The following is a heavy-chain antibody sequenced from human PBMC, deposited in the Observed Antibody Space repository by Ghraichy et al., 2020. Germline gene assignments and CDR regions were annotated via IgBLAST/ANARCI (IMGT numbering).Heavy chain of an antibody. CDR3: AIPDIKTERTFQRRAGFDP. V-gene: IGHV1-2*02. D-gene: IGHD1-1*01. Sequence: ASVKVSCKASGYTFTGYYMHWVRQAPGQGLEWMGWINPNSGGTNYAQKFQGRVTMTRDTSISTAYMELSRLRSDDTAVYYCAIPDIKTERTFQRRAGFDPWGQGTLVTVSS. CDR1: GYTFTGYY. CDR2: INPNSGGT. J-gene: IGHJ5*02.